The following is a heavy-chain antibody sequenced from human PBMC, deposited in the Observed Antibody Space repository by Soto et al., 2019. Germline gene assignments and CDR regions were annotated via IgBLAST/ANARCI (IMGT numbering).Heavy chain of an antibody. J-gene: IGHJ4*02. CDR3: VRDLLGSGGHFDY. D-gene: IGHD7-27*01. V-gene: IGHV3-33*01. Sequence: GGSLRLSCAASGFIFSSFGMHWVRQAPGKGLEWVAHIWYDGSNTYYADSGKGRFTISRDNSRNTLYLQMNSLRAEDTAVYHCVRDLLGSGGHFDYWGQGTLVTVSS. CDR2: IWYDGSNT. CDR1: GFIFSSFG.